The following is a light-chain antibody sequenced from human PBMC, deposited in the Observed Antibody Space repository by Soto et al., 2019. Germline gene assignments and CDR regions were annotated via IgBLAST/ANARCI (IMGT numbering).Light chain of an antibody. J-gene: IGLJ2*01. V-gene: IGLV3-1*01. CDR3: QAWDSSTEDVV. Sequence: SYELTQPPSVSVSPGQTASITCSGDKLGNKYVCWYQQKPGQSPVVVIYQDSKRPSGIPERFSSSNSGNTATLSISGTQAMDEADYYCQAWDSSTEDVVFGGGTKLTVL. CDR1: KLGNKY. CDR2: QDS.